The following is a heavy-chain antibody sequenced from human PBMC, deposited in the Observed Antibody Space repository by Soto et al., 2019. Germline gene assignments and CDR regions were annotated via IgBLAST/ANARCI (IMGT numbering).Heavy chain of an antibody. CDR3: AHRQRTVYFDY. Sequence: VNRTQTRTVTCAFSWFSLSTSGVGVGWIRQPPGKALEWLALIYWDDDKRYSPSLKSRLTITEDTSKNQVVLTMTNMDPVDTATYYCAHRQRTVYFDYWGQGTLVTVSS. D-gene: IGHD4-17*01. V-gene: IGHV2-5*02. CDR1: WFSLSTSGVG. CDR2: IYWDDDK. J-gene: IGHJ4*02.